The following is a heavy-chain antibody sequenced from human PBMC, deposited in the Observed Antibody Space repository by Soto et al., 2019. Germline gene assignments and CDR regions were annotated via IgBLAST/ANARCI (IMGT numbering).Heavy chain of an antibody. V-gene: IGHV1-69*02. CDR1: GGTFSSYT. D-gene: IGHD1-7*01. CDR2: IIPILGIA. J-gene: IGHJ4*02. CDR3: ATAAGGSITGTTLPSYFDY. Sequence: QVQLVQSVAEVKKPGSSVKVSCKASGGTFSSYTISWVRQAPGQGLEWMGRIIPILGIANYAQKFQGRVTITADKSTSTAYMELSSLRSEDTAVYYCATAAGGSITGTTLPSYFDYWGQGTLVTVSS.